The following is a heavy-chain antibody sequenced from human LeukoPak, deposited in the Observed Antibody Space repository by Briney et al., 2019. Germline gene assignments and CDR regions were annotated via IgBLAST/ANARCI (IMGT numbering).Heavy chain of an antibody. J-gene: IGHJ6*03. V-gene: IGHV4-39*01. CDR1: GDSVTRSSYY. CDR2: IYYSGST. CDR3: ARQVTLNDYGDYYYYYMDV. Sequence: SETLSLTCTVSGDSVTRSSYYWGWIRQPPGKGLEWIVSIYYSGSTYYNPSLKSRVTISVDTSKNQFSLKLSSVTAADTAVYYCARQVTLNDYGDYYYYYMDVWGKGTTVTVSS. D-gene: IGHD4-17*01.